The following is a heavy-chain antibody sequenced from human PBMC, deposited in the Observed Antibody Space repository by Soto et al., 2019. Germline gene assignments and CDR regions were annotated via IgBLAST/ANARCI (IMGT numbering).Heavy chain of an antibody. V-gene: IGHV3-48*03. D-gene: IGHD6-19*01. CDR3: ASSSGWYHGDYYYGMDV. CDR2: ISSSGSTI. Sequence: LRLSCAASGFTFSSYEMNWVRQAPGKGLEWVSYISSSGSTIYYADSVKGRFTISRDNAKNSLYLQMSSLRAEDTAVYYCASSSGWYHGDYYYGMDVWGQGTTVTVYS. CDR1: GFTFSSYE. J-gene: IGHJ6*02.